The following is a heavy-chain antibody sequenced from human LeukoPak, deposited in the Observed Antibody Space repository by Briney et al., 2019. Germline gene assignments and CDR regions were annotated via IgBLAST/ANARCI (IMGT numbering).Heavy chain of an antibody. CDR3: TGGSSTDFDY. CDR1: GFTFSGSV. CDR2: IRSKANSYAT. D-gene: IGHD6-13*01. J-gene: IGHJ4*02. V-gene: IGHV3-73*01. Sequence: GSLRLSCAASGFTFSGSVIHWVRQASGKGLEWVGRIRSKANSYATAYAASVKGRFTISRDDSKNTAYLQMNSLKTEDTAVYYCTGGSSTDFDYWGQGTLVTVSS.